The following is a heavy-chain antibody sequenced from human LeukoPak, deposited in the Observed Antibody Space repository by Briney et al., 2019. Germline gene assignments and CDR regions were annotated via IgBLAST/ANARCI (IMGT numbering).Heavy chain of an antibody. CDR1: GYTFTSYY. Sequence: GASVKVSCKASGYTFTSYYIHWVRQAPGQGLEWMGIINPSGGSTSYTQKFQGRVTMTRDTSTSTDYMELSSLRSEDTAVYYCARGYCSSTSCYDFDYWGQGTLVTVSS. CDR2: INPSGGST. V-gene: IGHV1-46*01. D-gene: IGHD2-2*01. CDR3: ARGYCSSTSCYDFDY. J-gene: IGHJ4*02.